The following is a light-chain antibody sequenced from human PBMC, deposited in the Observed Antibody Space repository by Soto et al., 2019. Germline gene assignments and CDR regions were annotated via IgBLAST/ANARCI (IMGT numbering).Light chain of an antibody. Sequence: EIVLTQSPGTLSLSPGERATLSCRASQSVSSSYLAWYQQKPGQAPRLLIYGASSRATGIPDRFSGSASGTDFTLTISRLEPEDFAVDYCQQYGSSPNTFGQGTKLEIK. CDR1: QSVSSSY. J-gene: IGKJ2*01. CDR2: GAS. V-gene: IGKV3-20*01. CDR3: QQYGSSPNT.